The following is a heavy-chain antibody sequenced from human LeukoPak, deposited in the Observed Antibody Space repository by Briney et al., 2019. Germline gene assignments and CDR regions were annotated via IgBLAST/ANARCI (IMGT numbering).Heavy chain of an antibody. CDR1: GGSISRGDYY. D-gene: IGHD3-22*01. CDR3: AGYDSSGYLDY. V-gene: IGHV4-30-4*08. J-gene: IGHJ4*02. Sequence: SQTLSLTCTVSGGSISRGDYYWSWIRQPPGKGLEWIGYIYYSGSTYYNPSLKSRVTISVDTSKNQFSLKLSSVTAADTAVYYCAGYDSSGYLDYWGQGTLVTVSS. CDR2: IYYSGST.